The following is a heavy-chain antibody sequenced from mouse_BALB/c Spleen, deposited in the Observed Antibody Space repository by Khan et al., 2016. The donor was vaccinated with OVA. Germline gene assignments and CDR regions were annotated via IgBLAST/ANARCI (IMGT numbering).Heavy chain of an antibody. Sequence: EVQLQESGPGLVKPSQSLSLTCTVTGYSITSNYAWNWIRQFPGNKLEWMGYISYSGRTSYIPSLKSRISITRDTSKNQFFLQLNSVTTEDTATYYWARGNYYGYAMDYWGQGTSVTGSS. CDR3: ARGNYYGYAMDY. CDR1: GYSITSNYA. CDR2: ISYSGRT. V-gene: IGHV3-2*02. D-gene: IGHD1-1*01. J-gene: IGHJ4*01.